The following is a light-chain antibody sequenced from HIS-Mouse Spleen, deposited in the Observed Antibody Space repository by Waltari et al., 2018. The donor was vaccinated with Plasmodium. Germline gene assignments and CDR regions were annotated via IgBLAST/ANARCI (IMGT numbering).Light chain of an antibody. Sequence: SYELTQPPSVSVSPGQTARITCSGDALPKQYAYWYQQKPGQAPVLVIYKDSERPSGIPERFSWSSSGTTVTLTISGGQAEDEADYYCQSADSSGTPNWVFGGGTKLTVL. CDR3: QSADSSGTPNWV. CDR2: KDS. J-gene: IGLJ3*02. V-gene: IGLV3-25*03. CDR1: ALPKQY.